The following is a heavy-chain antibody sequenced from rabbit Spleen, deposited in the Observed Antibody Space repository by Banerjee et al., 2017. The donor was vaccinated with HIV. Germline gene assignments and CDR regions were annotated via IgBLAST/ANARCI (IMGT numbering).Heavy chain of an antibody. V-gene: IGHV1S7*01. CDR1: GFDFSNYY. CDR3: ARDTSSSFSSYGMDL. Sequence: QLVESGGGLVKPGASLTLTCKASGFDFSNYYMSWVRQAPGKGLEWIGYIDPVFGSAYYASWVNGRFSISRENTQNTVSLQLNSLTAADTATYFCARDTSSSFSSYGMDLWGPGTLVTV. D-gene: IGHD1-1*01. CDR2: IDPVFGSA. J-gene: IGHJ6*01.